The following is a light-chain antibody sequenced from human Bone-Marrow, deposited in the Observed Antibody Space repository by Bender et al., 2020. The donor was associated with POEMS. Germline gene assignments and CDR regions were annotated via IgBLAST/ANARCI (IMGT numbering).Light chain of an antibody. CDR3: QSYDSSLTGLV. V-gene: IGLV1-40*01. CDR2: GNT. CDR1: NSNIGAPFD. Sequence: QSVLTQPPSVSGAPGQTITISCTGNNSNIGAPFDVHWYQEVSGTAPKLLIYGNTNRPSGVPDRFSASKSGTSASLAITRLQVEDEADYYCQSYDSSLTGLVFGGGTQLTVL. J-gene: IGLJ3*02.